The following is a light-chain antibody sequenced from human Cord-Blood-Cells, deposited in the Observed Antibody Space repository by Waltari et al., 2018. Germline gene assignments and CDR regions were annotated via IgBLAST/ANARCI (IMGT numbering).Light chain of an antibody. J-gene: IGKJ2*01. CDR2: AAS. Sequence: DIQMTQSPSSLSESVGDRVTITCRASQGISNYLAWYQHKPGKVPKLLIYAASTLQSGVPSRFSGSGSGTDFPLPISSLQPEDVAYYYCQKYNSAPYTFGQGTKLEIK. CDR1: QGISNY. V-gene: IGKV1-27*01. CDR3: QKYNSAPYT.